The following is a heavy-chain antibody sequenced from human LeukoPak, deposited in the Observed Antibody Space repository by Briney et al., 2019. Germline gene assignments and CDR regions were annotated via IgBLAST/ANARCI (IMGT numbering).Heavy chain of an antibody. D-gene: IGHD5-12*01. V-gene: IGHV3-49*04. Sequence: GGSLRLSCTGSGFAFGDYAMNWVRQAPGKGLEWVGFIRSKNYGGTTEYAASVKGRFTISRDDSRSIAYLQMNSLKTEDTAVYYCTRVIVATKDYWGQGTLVTVSS. CDR3: TRVIVATKDY. CDR1: GFAFGDYA. J-gene: IGHJ4*02. CDR2: IRSKNYGGTT.